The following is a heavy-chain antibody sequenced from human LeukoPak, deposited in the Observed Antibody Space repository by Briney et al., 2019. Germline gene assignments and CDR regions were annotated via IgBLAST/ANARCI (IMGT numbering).Heavy chain of an antibody. V-gene: IGHV3-23*01. CDR1: GFTFSSYA. Sequence: GGSLRLSCAASGFTFSSYAMSCVRQAPGKGLEWVSEINGSGGNTYYADSVKGRFTISRDNSKNTLYLQMNSLRAEDTAVYYCAKASTYYDILTGGSYNWFDRWGQGTLVTVSS. J-gene: IGHJ5*02. CDR2: INGSGGNT. CDR3: AKASTYYDILTGGSYNWFDR. D-gene: IGHD3-9*01.